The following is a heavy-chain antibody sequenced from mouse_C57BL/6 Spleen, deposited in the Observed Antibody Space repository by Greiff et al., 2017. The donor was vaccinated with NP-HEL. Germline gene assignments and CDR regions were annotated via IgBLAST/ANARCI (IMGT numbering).Heavy chain of an antibody. V-gene: IGHV7-1*01. J-gene: IGHJ1*03. CDR1: GFTFSDFY. Sequence: EVMLVESGGGLVQSGRSLRLSCATSGFTFSDFYMEWVRQAPGKGLEWIAASRNKANDYTTEYSASVKGRFIVSRDTSQSILYLQMNALRAEDTAIYYCARESPYGWYFDVWGTGTTVTVSS. CDR2: SRNKANDYTT. CDR3: ARESPYGWYFDV. D-gene: IGHD1-1*02.